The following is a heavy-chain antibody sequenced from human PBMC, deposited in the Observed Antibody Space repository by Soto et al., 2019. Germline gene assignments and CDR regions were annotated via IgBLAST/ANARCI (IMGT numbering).Heavy chain of an antibody. D-gene: IGHD6-19*01. CDR2: ISPHNGNT. J-gene: IGHJ4*02. CDR1: VYAFASYG. Sequence: ASVKVSCKASVYAFASYGINWVRQAPGQGLEWMGWISPHNGNTNYEQNLQGRVTMTTDTSTSTAFMDLRSLRSDDTAVYYCATSLGYTSGWEFDYWGQGTLVTVSS. CDR3: ATSLGYTSGWEFDY. V-gene: IGHV1-18*01.